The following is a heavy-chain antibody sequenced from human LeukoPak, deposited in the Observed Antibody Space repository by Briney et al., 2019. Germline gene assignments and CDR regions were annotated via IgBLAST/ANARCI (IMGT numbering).Heavy chain of an antibody. CDR3: ARALVGGKSEFDY. J-gene: IGHJ4*02. Sequence: MTGGSLRLSCAASGFTFSSYSMNWVRQAPGKGLEWVSSISSSSSYIYYADSVKGRFTISRDNAKNSLYLQMNSLRAEDTAVYYCARALVGGKSEFDYWGQGTLVTVSS. CDR1: GFTFSSYS. D-gene: IGHD4-23*01. CDR2: ISSSSSYI. V-gene: IGHV3-21*01.